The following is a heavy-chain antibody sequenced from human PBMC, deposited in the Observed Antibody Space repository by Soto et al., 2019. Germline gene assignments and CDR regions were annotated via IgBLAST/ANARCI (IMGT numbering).Heavy chain of an antibody. J-gene: IGHJ4*02. D-gene: IGHD2-15*01. CDR1: GGSFNDFY. Sequence: QMHIQQWGAGLLKPSETLSLTCAVSGGSFNDFYWNWVRQPPGEGLEWIGEVNHAGGTDYNPSLKSRVTISEDRSKNQLSLRLKSVTVADTATYSCARRGRYGGRSYTGWVQGTLVTVSS. CDR3: ARRGRYGGRSYTG. CDR2: VNHAGGT. V-gene: IGHV4-34*01.